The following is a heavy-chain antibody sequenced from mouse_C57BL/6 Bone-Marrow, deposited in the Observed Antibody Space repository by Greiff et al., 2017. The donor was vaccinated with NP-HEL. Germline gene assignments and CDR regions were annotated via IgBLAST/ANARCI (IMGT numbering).Heavy chain of an antibody. Sequence: EVNLVESGGDLVKPGGSLKLSCAASGFTFSSYGMSWVRQTPDKRLEWVATISSGGSYTYYPDSVKGRFTISRDNAKNTLYLQMSSLKSEDTAMYYCALDSLGFAYWGQGTLVTVSA. CDR2: ISSGGSYT. V-gene: IGHV5-6*01. D-gene: IGHD3-2*01. J-gene: IGHJ3*01. CDR3: ALDSLGFAY. CDR1: GFTFSSYG.